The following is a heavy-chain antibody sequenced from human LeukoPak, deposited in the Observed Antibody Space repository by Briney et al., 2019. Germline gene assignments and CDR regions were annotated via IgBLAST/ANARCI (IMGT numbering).Heavy chain of an antibody. CDR1: GFTFTSYD. CDR2: MNPQNGNT. Sequence: GASVKVSCKASGFTFTSYDINWVRQASGQGLEWMGWMNPQNGNTGYAQKFQGRVTMTRDTSISTAYMELRGLRSDDTAVYYCVSDGGGVATSVNYWFDPWGQGTLVTVSS. D-gene: IGHD3-16*01. CDR3: VSDGGGVATSVNYWFDP. V-gene: IGHV1-8*01. J-gene: IGHJ5*02.